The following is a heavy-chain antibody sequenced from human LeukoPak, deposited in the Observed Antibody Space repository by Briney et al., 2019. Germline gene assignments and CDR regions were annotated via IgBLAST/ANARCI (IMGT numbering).Heavy chain of an antibody. Sequence: SETLSLTCTVSGGSISSSSYYWGWIRQPPGKGLEWIGYIYYSGSTYYNPSLKSRVTISVDTSKNQFSLKLSSVTAADTAVYYCARVSGNNCFDPWGQGTLVTVSS. CDR2: IYYSGST. CDR3: ARVSGNNCFDP. CDR1: GGSISSSSYY. D-gene: IGHD3-10*01. J-gene: IGHJ5*02. V-gene: IGHV4-30-4*08.